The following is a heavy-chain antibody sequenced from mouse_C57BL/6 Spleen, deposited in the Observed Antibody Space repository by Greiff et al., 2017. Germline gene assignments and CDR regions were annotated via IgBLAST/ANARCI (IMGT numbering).Heavy chain of an antibody. J-gene: IGHJ4*01. V-gene: IGHV1-64*01. Sequence: VQLQQPGAELVKPGASVKLSCKASGYTFTSYWMHWVKQRPGQGLEWIGMIHPNSGSTNYNEKFKSKATLTVDKSSSTAYMQLSSLTSEDSAVYYCARETIYYDYDDAMDYWGQGTSVTVSS. CDR1: GYTFTSYW. CDR3: ARETIYYDYDDAMDY. D-gene: IGHD2-4*01. CDR2: IHPNSGST.